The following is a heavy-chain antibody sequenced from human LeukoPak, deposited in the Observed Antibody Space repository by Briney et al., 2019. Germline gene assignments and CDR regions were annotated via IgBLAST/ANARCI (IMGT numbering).Heavy chain of an antibody. Sequence: SQTLSLTCAISGDSVSSNSDAWNWIRQSPSIGLEWLVRPYYRSKWYYDYAVAVKSRISINPDTSKNQFSLQLSSVTPEDTAVYYCARDPVGGSTIFDYWGQGTLVTVSS. CDR1: GDSVSSNSDA. D-gene: IGHD1-26*01. CDR3: ARDPVGGSTIFDY. J-gene: IGHJ4*02. CDR2: PYYRSKWYY. V-gene: IGHV6-1*01.